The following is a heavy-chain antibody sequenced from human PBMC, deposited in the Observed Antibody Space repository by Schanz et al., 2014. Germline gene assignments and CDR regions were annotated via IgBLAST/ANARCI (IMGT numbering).Heavy chain of an antibody. CDR2: INPNSGDT. CDR1: GGTFSSFG. CDR3: ARLSVAGRPHVNYWYFDL. Sequence: VQLEQSGAEVKKPGSSVKVSCKASGGTFSSFGINWVRQAPGQGLEWMGWINPNSGDTNYAQKFQGWVTMTRDTSSSTAYMEVSRLKSDDTAVYYCARLSVAGRPHVNYWYFDLWGRGTLVTGSS. J-gene: IGHJ2*01. D-gene: IGHD6-19*01. V-gene: IGHV1-2*04.